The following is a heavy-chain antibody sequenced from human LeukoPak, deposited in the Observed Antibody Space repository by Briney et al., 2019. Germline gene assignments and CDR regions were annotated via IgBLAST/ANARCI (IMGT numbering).Heavy chain of an antibody. CDR3: AKDLGPVEVVVAATPRRYYYYYMDV. V-gene: IGHV3-23*01. CDR2: ISGSGGST. Sequence: GGSLRLSCAASGFTFSSYGMSWVRQAPGKGLGWVSAISGSGGSTYYADSVKGRFTISRDNSKNTLYLQMNSLRAEDTAVYYCAKDLGPVEVVVAATPRRYYYYYMDVWGKGTTVTISS. D-gene: IGHD2-15*01. CDR1: GFTFSSYG. J-gene: IGHJ6*03.